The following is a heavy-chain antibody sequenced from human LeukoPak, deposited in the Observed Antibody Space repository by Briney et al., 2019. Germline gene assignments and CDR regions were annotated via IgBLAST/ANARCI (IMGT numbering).Heavy chain of an antibody. V-gene: IGHV3-23*01. J-gene: IGHJ4*02. CDR3: AKDLYYDSSGYRLDY. Sequence: GGSLRLSCAASGFTFRSYAMSWVRQAPGKGLEWVSAISGSGGSTYYADSVKGRFTISRDNSKNTLYLGMNSLRAEDTAAYYCAKDLYYDSSGYRLDYWGQGTLVTVSS. CDR2: ISGSGGST. CDR1: GFTFRSYA. D-gene: IGHD3-22*01.